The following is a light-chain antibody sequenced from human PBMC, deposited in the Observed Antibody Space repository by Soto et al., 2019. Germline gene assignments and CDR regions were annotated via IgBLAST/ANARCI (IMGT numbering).Light chain of an antibody. CDR2: DAS. CDR1: QSISSW. Sequence: DIQMTQSPSTLSASVGDRVTITCRASQSISSWLAWYQQKPGKAPKLLIYDASSLESGVPSRFSGSGSGTEVTLTISSLQPDDFATYYCQQYHSYALTFGGGTKVEIK. CDR3: QQYHSYALT. J-gene: IGKJ4*01. V-gene: IGKV1-5*01.